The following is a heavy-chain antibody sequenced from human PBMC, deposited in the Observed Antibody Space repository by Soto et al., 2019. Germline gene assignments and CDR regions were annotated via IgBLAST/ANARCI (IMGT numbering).Heavy chain of an antibody. CDR2: IWYDGSNK. J-gene: IGHJ4*02. D-gene: IGHD3-10*01. CDR1: GFTFSSYG. CDR3: ARDQTFTMVRGVIDY. Sequence: QGQLVESGGGVVQPGRSKRLSCAASGFTFSSYGMHWVRQAPGKGLEWVAVIWYDGSNKYYADSVKGRFTISRDNSKNTLYLQMNSLRAEDTAVYYCARDQTFTMVRGVIDYWGQGTLVTVSS. V-gene: IGHV3-33*01.